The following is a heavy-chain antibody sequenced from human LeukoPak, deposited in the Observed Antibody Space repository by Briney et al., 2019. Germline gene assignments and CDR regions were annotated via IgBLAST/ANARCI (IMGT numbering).Heavy chain of an antibody. CDR2: ISYDGSNK. V-gene: IGHV3-30*18. CDR1: GFTFSSYG. D-gene: IGHD5-24*01. Sequence: PGGSLRLSCAASGFTFSSYGMHWVRQAPGKGLEWVAVISYDGSNKYYADSVKGRFTISRDNSKNTLYLQMNSLRAEDTAVYYCAKDQKDGYNLIRGYFDYWGQGTLVTVSS. J-gene: IGHJ4*02. CDR3: AKDQKDGYNLIRGYFDY.